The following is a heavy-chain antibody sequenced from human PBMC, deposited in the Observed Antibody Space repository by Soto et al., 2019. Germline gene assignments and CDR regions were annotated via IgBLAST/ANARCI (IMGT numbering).Heavy chain of an antibody. J-gene: IGHJ4*02. CDR2: IYYSGNT. D-gene: IGHD3-9*01. Sequence: SETLSLTCTVSGDSISSYYWGWIRQPPGKGLEWIGYIYYSGNTDYNPSLKSRVTISVNTSKNQFSLKLSSVTAADTAVYYCAREGYDILTGYYRGFDYWGKGTLVTVSS. V-gene: IGHV4-59*01. CDR3: AREGYDILTGYYRGFDY. CDR1: GDSISSYY.